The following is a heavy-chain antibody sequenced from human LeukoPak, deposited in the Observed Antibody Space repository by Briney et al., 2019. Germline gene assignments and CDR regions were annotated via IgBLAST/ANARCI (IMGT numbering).Heavy chain of an antibody. J-gene: IGHJ4*02. CDR1: GYTFTNYD. CDR2: MNPNSGNT. V-gene: IGHV1-8*01. CDR3: ARGITIFGVVTLDY. D-gene: IGHD3-3*01. Sequence: GASVTVSCTASGYTFTNYDINWVRQATGQGLEWMGWMNPNSGNTGYAQKFQGRVTMTRNTSISTAYMELSSLRSEDAAVYYCARGITIFGVVTLDYWGQGTLVTVSS.